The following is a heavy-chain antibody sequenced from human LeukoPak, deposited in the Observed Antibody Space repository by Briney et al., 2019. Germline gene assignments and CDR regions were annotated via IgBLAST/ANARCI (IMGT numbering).Heavy chain of an antibody. V-gene: IGHV4-4*07. J-gene: IGHJ6*03. CDR2: IYTSGST. CDR1: GGSISSYY. CDR3: ARDRGVVVGSYHYYYMDV. D-gene: IGHD2-2*01. Sequence: SETLSLTCTVSGGSISSYYWSWIRQPAGKGLEWIGRIYTSGSTNYNPSLKSRVTMSVDTSKNQFSLKLSSVTAADTAVYYCARDRGVVVGSYHYYYMDVWGKGTTVTISS.